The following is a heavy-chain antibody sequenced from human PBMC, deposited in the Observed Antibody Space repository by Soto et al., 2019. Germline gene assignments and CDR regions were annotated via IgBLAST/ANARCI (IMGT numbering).Heavy chain of an antibody. CDR1: GFTFSSYG. CDR2: ISYDGSNK. J-gene: IGHJ4*02. Sequence: QVQLVESGGGVVQPGRSLRLSCAASGFTFSSYGMHWVRQAPGKGLEWVAVISYDGSNKYYADSVKGRFTISRDNSKNTLYLQMNSLRAEDTAVYYCAKDTYCSSTSCYVDYWGQGTLVTVSS. D-gene: IGHD2-2*01. V-gene: IGHV3-30*18. CDR3: AKDTYCSSTSCYVDY.